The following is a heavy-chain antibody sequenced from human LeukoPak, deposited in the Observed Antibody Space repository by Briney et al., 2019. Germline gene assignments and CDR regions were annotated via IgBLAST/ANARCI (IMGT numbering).Heavy chain of an antibody. CDR3: ATAGNYRFDY. D-gene: IGHD1-7*01. J-gene: IGHJ4*02. CDR1: GFTFRSSW. Sequence: PGGSLRLSCAASGFTFRSSWIHWVRQVPGKGLVWVSRINSDGSTTNYADSVKGRFTISRDNAKNTLYLQMDSLRADDTAVYYCATAGNYRFDYWGQGTLVTVPS. V-gene: IGHV3-74*01. CDR2: INSDGSTT.